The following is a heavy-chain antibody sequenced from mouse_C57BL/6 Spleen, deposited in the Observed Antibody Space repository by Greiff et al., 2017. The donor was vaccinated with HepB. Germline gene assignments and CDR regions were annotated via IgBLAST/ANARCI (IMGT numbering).Heavy chain of an antibody. J-gene: IGHJ1*03. V-gene: IGHV1-50*01. CDR3: ARRNYSRGYFDV. D-gene: IGHD1-1*01. CDR1: GYTFTSYW. CDR2: IDPSDSYT. Sequence: VQLQQSGAELVKPGASVKLSCKASGYTFTSYWMQWVKQRPGQGLEWIGEIDPSDSYTNYNQKFKGKATLTVDTSSSTAYMQLSSLTSEDSAVYYCARRNYSRGYFDVWGTGTTVTVSS.